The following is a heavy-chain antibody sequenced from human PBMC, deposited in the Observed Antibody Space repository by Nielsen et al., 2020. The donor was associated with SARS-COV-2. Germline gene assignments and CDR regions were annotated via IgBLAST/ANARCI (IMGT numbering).Heavy chain of an antibody. CDR1: GGSISSGGYY. J-gene: IGHJ4*02. Sequence: SETLSLTCTVSGGSISSGGYYWSWIRQHPGKGLEWIGYIYYSGSTYYNPSLKSRVTISVDTSKNQFSLKLSSVTAADTAVYYCARALRGYYYGSGSYCVGIDYWGQGTLVTVSS. D-gene: IGHD3-10*01. CDR3: ARALRGYYYGSGSYCVGIDY. CDR2: IYYSGST. V-gene: IGHV4-31*03.